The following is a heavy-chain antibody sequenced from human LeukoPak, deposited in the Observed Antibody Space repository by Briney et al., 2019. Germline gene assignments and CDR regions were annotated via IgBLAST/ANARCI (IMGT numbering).Heavy chain of an antibody. Sequence: GGSLRLTCVASEFRFGRDWISWVRQAPGKGLEWVACIKQDGSEEYYVGSVRGRFSVSVDNGKNSLYLQMNSLRAEDTARYYCATLDSTKSVFWGRGTAVTVSS. CDR3: ATLDSTKSVF. CDR2: IKQDGSEE. J-gene: IGHJ1*01. V-gene: IGHV3-7*01. D-gene: IGHD2-2*01. CDR1: EFRFGRDW.